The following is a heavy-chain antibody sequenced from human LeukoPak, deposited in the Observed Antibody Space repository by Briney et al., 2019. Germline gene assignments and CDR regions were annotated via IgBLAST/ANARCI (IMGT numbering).Heavy chain of an antibody. CDR3: ARVGYSITMIVVVMDAFDI. Sequence: SETLSLTCAVYGGSFSGYYWSWIRQPPGKGLEWIGSIYYSGSTYYNPSLKSRVTISVDTSKNQFSLKLSSVTAADTAVYYCARVGYSITMIVVVMDAFDIWGQGTMVTVSS. CDR1: GGSFSGYY. CDR2: IYYSGST. V-gene: IGHV4-34*01. D-gene: IGHD3-22*01. J-gene: IGHJ3*02.